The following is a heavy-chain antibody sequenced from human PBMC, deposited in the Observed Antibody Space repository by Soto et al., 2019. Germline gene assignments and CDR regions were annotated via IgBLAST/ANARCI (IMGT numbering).Heavy chain of an antibody. J-gene: IGHJ6*03. CDR1: GGSISSYY. Sequence: SETLSLTCTVSGGSISSYYWSWIRQPPGKGLEWIGYIYYSGSTNYNPSLKSRVTISVDTSKNQFSLKLSSVTAADTAVYYCARHLPGRLENDYGDYDSQEYYYYMDVWGKGTTVTAP. CDR3: ARHLPGRLENDYGDYDSQEYYYYMDV. D-gene: IGHD4-17*01. V-gene: IGHV4-59*08. CDR2: IYYSGST.